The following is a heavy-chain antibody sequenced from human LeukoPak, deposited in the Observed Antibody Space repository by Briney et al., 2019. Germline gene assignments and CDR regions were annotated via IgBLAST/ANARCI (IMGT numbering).Heavy chain of an antibody. D-gene: IGHD3-16*01. Sequence: PGGSLRLSCAASGFTFSSYGMHGVRQAPGKGQGWGAFIRYDGSNKYYADSVKGRFTISRDNSKNTLYLQMNSLRAEDMALYYCAKGFMPSAWGDAFDIWGQGTMVTVSS. CDR2: IRYDGSNK. CDR3: AKGFMPSAWGDAFDI. CDR1: GFTFSSYG. V-gene: IGHV3-30*02. J-gene: IGHJ3*02.